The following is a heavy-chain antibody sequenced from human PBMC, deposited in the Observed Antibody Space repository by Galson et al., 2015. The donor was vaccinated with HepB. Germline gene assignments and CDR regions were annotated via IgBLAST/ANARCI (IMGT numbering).Heavy chain of an antibody. CDR3: ARDRDSGYDCLDY. Sequence: SVKVSCKASGYTFTSYAMHWVRQAPGQRLEWMGWINAGNGNTKYSQKFQGRVTITRDTSASTAYMELSSLRSEGTAVYYCARDRDSGYDCLDYWGQGTLVTVSS. CDR1: GYTFTSYA. CDR2: INAGNGNT. V-gene: IGHV1-3*01. J-gene: IGHJ4*02. D-gene: IGHD5-12*01.